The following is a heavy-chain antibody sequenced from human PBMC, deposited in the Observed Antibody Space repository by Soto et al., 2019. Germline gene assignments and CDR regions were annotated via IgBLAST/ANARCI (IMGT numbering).Heavy chain of an antibody. CDR1: GDSFTGGNFY. V-gene: IGHV4-61*01. D-gene: IGHD5-18*01. CDR3: ARIPVDTSMIHRFAP. CDR2: IYYSGNA. J-gene: IGHJ5*01. Sequence: GILSVTFTVSGDSFTGGNFYWSWIRQPPGKGLEWIGYIYYSGNANYSPSLKSRVTMSLDRSNNQFSLNLSSVTAADTAVYYCARIPVDTSMIHRFAPCGQGILVTVS.